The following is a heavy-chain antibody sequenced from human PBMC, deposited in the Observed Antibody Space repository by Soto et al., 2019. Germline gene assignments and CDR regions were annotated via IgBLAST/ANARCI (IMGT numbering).Heavy chain of an antibody. Sequence: EVPLLESGGGLAQPGGSLRLSCAASGFAFSNFAMSWVRQAPGKGLECVSTISSNGDNANYADSVRGRFTISRDNSKNTLNLKINNLRADDTAVYYCAKVGPHRQTTEALDWFDPWGQGTLVTVSS. J-gene: IGHJ5*02. CDR1: GFAFSNFA. CDR3: AKVGPHRQTTEALDWFDP. V-gene: IGHV3-23*01. D-gene: IGHD3-3*02. CDR2: ISSNGDNA.